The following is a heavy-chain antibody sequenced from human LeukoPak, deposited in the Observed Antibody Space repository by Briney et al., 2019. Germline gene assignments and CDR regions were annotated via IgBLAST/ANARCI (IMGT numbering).Heavy chain of an antibody. CDR1: GYSFTSYW. CDR2: IYPGDSDT. D-gene: IGHD6-6*01. V-gene: IGHV5-51*01. Sequence: GESLMISCKGSGYSFTSYWIAWVRQMPGKGLELMGIIYPGDSDTRYSPSFQGQVTISADKSISTAYLQWSSLKASDTAMYYCARHGVTGSSSSPNDYWGQGTLVTVSS. J-gene: IGHJ4*02. CDR3: ARHGVTGSSSSPNDY.